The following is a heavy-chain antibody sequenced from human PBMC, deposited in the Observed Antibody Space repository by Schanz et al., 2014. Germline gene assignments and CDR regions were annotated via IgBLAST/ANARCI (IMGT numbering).Heavy chain of an antibody. J-gene: IGHJ4*02. D-gene: IGHD4-17*01. CDR2: INTYNGDT. CDR3: ARATTAWPFDL. Sequence: QVQLVQSGAEVKEPGASVKVSCKASGYTFTSNGITWVRQAPGQGLEWMGWINTYNGDTAYAQNMQGRVSMTTETAASTAYMELRSLRLDDTAVYYCARATTAWPFDLWGQGTLVTVSS. V-gene: IGHV1-18*04. CDR1: GYTFTSNG.